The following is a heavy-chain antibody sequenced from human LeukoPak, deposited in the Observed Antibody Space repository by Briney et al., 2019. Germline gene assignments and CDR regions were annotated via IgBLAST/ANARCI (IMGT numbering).Heavy chain of an antibody. D-gene: IGHD5-24*01. Sequence: GGSLRLSCAASGFTFSSYAMSWVRQAPGKGLEWVSAISGSGGSTYYADSVKGRFTISRDNSKNTLYLQMNSLRAEDTAVYYCAKDRAEMAPSPYHYGMDVWGQGTTVTVSS. CDR3: AKDRAEMAPSPYHYGMDV. CDR2: ISGSGGST. V-gene: IGHV3-23*01. CDR1: GFTFSSYA. J-gene: IGHJ6*02.